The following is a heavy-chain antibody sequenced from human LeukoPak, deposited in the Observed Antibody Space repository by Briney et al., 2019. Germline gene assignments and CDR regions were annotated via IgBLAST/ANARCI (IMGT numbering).Heavy chain of an antibody. V-gene: IGHV4-34*01. CDR1: GGSFSGYY. J-gene: IGHJ4*02. CDR2: INHSGST. D-gene: IGHD6-13*01. Sequence: PSETLSLTCAVYGGSFSGYYWSWIRQPPGKGLEWIGEINHSGSTNYNPSLKSRVTISVDTSKNQFSLKLSSVTAADTAVYYCARVKMLVPSYFDYWGQGTLVTVSS. CDR3: ARVKMLVPSYFDY.